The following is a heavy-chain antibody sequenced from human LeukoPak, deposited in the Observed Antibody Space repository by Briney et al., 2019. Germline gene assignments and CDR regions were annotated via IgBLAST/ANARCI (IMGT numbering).Heavy chain of an antibody. Sequence: VGSLRLSCAASGFTFSSYGMHWVRQAPGQGLEWVAFIRYDGSQKYYADSVKGRFTISRDNSKNTLHLQMNSLRAEDTAVYYCARDFGFGLDYWGQGTLVTVSS. V-gene: IGHV3-30*02. D-gene: IGHD3-10*01. CDR2: IRYDGSQK. CDR1: GFTFSSYG. J-gene: IGHJ4*02. CDR3: ARDFGFGLDY.